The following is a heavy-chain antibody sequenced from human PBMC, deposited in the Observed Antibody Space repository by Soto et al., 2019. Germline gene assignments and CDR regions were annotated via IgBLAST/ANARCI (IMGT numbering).Heavy chain of an antibody. CDR1: GYTFTGYY. D-gene: IGHD1-1*01. V-gene: IGHV1-2*04. J-gene: IGHJ6*02. CDR3: VRGVQREYGMDV. Sequence: ASVKVSCKASGYTFTGYYMHWVRQAPGQGLEWMGWINPNSGGTNYAQKFQGWVTMTRDTSISTAYMELSRLRSDDTAVYYCVRGVQREYGMDVWGQGTTVTVSS. CDR2: INPNSGGT.